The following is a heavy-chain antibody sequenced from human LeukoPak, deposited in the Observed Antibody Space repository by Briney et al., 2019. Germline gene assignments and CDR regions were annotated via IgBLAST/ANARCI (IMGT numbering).Heavy chain of an antibody. CDR2: ISGSGGSS. D-gene: IGHD6-13*01. CDR3: ARDCSPVSSSWENPLQPLTVPLFDY. J-gene: IGHJ4*02. CDR1: GFTFSSYA. Sequence: GGSLRLSCAASGFTFSSYAMSWVRQAPGKGLEWVSVISGSGGSSYYADSVKGRFTISRDNSKNTLYLQMSSLRAEDTAVYYCARDCSPVSSSWENPLQPLTVPLFDYWGQGTLVTVSS. V-gene: IGHV3-23*01.